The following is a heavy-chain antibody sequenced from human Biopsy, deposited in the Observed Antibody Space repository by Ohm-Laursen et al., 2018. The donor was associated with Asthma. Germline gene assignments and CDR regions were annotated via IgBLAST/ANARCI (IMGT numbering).Heavy chain of an antibody. D-gene: IGHD6-13*01. CDR2: ISPVFGST. Sequence: ASVKVSCKASGGTLGNYAISWVRQAPGLGLEWMGGISPVFGSTNIAQKFQGRVTISADIFTKTAYLEVSSLRSDDTAVYYCASPSSSREILYYYYNMDIWGQGTTVTV. CDR1: GGTLGNYA. CDR3: ASPSSSREILYYYYNMDI. J-gene: IGHJ6*02. V-gene: IGHV1-69*06.